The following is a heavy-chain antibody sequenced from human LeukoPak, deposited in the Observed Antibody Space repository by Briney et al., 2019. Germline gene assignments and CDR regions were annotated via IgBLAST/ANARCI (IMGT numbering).Heavy chain of an antibody. V-gene: IGHV4-4*07. D-gene: IGHD3-22*01. J-gene: IGHJ4*02. CDR1: GGSISSYY. CDR3: ARDLYDSSGYEQFDY. Sequence: SETLSLTCTVSGGSISSYYWSWIRQPAGKGLEWIGRIYTSGSTNYNPSLKSRVTISVDTSKNQFSLKLSSVTAADTAVYYCARDLYDSSGYEQFDYWGQGTLVTVSS. CDR2: IYTSGST.